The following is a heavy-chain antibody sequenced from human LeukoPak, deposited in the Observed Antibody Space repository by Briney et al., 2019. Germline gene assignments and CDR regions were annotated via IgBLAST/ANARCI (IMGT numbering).Heavy chain of an antibody. CDR2: ISYDGSNK. J-gene: IGHJ4*02. CDR3: AKGADILTGYYTYYFDY. CDR1: GFTFSSYG. V-gene: IGHV3-30*18. Sequence: GGSLRLSCAASGFTFSSYGMHWVRQAPGKGLEWVAVISYDGSNKYYADSVKGRFTISRDNSKNTLYLQMNSLRAEDTAVYYCAKGADILTGYYTYYFDYWGQGTLVTVSS. D-gene: IGHD3-9*01.